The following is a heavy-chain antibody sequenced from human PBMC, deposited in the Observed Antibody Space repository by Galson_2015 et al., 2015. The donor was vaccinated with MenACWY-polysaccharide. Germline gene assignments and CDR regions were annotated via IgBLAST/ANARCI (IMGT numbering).Heavy chain of an antibody. Sequence: SLRLSCAASGFTFSSYAMHWVRQALGKGLEWVAVISYNGNNIYYADSEEGRFTISRDNFKSTLYLQMNSLRPEDTGVYYCARSYCDRTTCYGMDVWGQGTMVTVSS. J-gene: IGHJ6*02. CDR1: GFTFSSYA. CDR3: ARSYCDRTTCYGMDV. V-gene: IGHV3-30-3*01. D-gene: IGHD2-21*01. CDR2: ISYNGNNI.